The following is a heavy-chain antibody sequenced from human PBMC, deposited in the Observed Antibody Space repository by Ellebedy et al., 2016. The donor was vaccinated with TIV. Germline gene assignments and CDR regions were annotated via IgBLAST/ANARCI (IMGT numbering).Heavy chain of an antibody. J-gene: IGHJ6*03. Sequence: GESLKISCAASGFIFTDYDMHWVRQTTGKGLEWVSTIGTAGDTYYPGSVKGRFTISRENAKNSLYLQMNSLRDGDTAVYYCARGVKRGDYYMDVWGKGTTVTVSS. D-gene: IGHD3-10*01. V-gene: IGHV3-13*04. CDR3: ARGVKRGDYYMDV. CDR2: IGTAGDT. CDR1: GFIFTDYD.